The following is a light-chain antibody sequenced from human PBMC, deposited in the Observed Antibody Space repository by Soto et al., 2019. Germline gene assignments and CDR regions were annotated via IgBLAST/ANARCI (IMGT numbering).Light chain of an antibody. CDR3: CSYAGSYTGV. Sequence: QSALTQPRSVSGSPGQSVTISCTGTGSDVGGYNYVSWYHHHPGKAPKLMISDVSKRPSGVPDRFSGSKSGNTASLTIFGLQAEDEADYYCCSYAGSYTGVFGGGTKLTVL. CDR2: DVS. CDR1: GSDVGGYNY. V-gene: IGLV2-11*01. J-gene: IGLJ3*02.